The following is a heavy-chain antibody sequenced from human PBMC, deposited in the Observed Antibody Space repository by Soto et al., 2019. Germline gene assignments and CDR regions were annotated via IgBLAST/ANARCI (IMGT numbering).Heavy chain of an antibody. CDR2: INHLETT. Sequence: PSETLSLTCTVYGASITYGAYSWSWIRQTPGKGLEWIGYINHLETTFYNPSFVSRLTLSIDRTKNQFSLDLKSMSAADRAVYFCARGGGFDSFDYWGQGILVTVSS. V-gene: IGHV4-30-2*01. J-gene: IGHJ4*02. CDR3: ARGGGFDSFDY. D-gene: IGHD3-10*01. CDR1: GASITYGAYS.